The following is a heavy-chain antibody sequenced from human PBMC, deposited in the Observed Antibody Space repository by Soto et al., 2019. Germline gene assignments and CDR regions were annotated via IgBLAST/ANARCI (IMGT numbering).Heavy chain of an antibody. Sequence: SVKLSCKASGGTFSSYTISWVRQAPGQGLEWMGRIIPILGIANYAQKFQGRVTITADKSTSTAYMELSSLRSEDTAVYYCARNGLGPYYYDSSKFDPWGQGTLVTVSS. V-gene: IGHV1-69*02. CDR2: IIPILGIA. D-gene: IGHD3-22*01. J-gene: IGHJ5*02. CDR3: ARNGLGPYYYDSSKFDP. CDR1: GGTFSSYT.